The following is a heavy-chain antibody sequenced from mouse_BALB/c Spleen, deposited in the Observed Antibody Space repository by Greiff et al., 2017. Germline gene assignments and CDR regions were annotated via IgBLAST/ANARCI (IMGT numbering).Heavy chain of an antibody. Sequence: QVQLQQSGAELVRPGASVKLSCKASGYTFTSYWINWVKQRPGQGLEWIGNIYPSDSYTNYNQKFKDKATLTVDKSSSTAYMQLSSPTSEDSAVYYCTRKLTGDYWGQGTTLTVSS. V-gene: IGHV1-69*02. D-gene: IGHD4-1*01. CDR2: IYPSDSYT. CDR3: TRKLTGDY. CDR1: GYTFTSYW. J-gene: IGHJ2*01.